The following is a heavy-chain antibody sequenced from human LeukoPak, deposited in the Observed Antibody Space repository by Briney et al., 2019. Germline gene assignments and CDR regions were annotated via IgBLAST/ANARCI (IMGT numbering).Heavy chain of an antibody. D-gene: IGHD3-10*01. V-gene: IGHV3-20*04. CDR3: ARDPTEGFEELLSPPDY. CDR1: GFTFSSYA. CDR2: VTWNGGRT. J-gene: IGHJ4*02. Sequence: RTGGSLRLSCAASGFTFSSYAMSWVRQAPGKGLEWVSGVTWNGGRTGYADSVKGRFTISRDSAKKSLYLQMNSLRAEDTALYYCARDPTEGFEELLSPPDYWGQGTLVTVSS.